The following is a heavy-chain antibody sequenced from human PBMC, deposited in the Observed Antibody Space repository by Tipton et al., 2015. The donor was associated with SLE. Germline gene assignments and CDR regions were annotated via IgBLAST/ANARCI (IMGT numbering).Heavy chain of an antibody. CDR2: MYYSGNT. Sequence: TLSLTCTVAGGSITSYFWGWIRQPPGKGLEWIGSMYYSGNTFYNPSLKSRVTISADTSKNQFSLKLSSLTAADTAVYYCARHAGDYAYFDSWGQGTLVTVSS. V-gene: IGHV4-39*01. J-gene: IGHJ4*02. CDR3: ARHAGDYAYFDS. CDR1: GGSITSYF. D-gene: IGHD4-17*01.